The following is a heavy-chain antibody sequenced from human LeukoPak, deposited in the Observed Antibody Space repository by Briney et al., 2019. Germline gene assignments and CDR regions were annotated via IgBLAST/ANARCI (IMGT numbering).Heavy chain of an antibody. CDR2: IIPIFGTA. D-gene: IGHD3-3*01. J-gene: IGHJ6*03. V-gene: IGHV1-69*05. CDR1: GGTFSSYA. Sequence: ASVKVSCKASGGTFSSYAISWVRQAPGQGLEWMGGIIPIFGTANYAQKFQGRVTITTDESTSTAYVELSSLRSEDTAVYYCASLTFGVATPGYYYYYMDVWGKGTTVTVSS. CDR3: ASLTFGVATPGYYYYYMDV.